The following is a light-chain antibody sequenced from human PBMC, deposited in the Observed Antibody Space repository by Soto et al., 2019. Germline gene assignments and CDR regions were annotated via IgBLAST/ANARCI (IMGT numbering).Light chain of an antibody. CDR1: SSNIGARYD. CDR2: GNS. CDR3: QSYDSRLSGWV. J-gene: IGLJ3*02. Sequence: QSVLTQPPSVSGAPGQRVTISCTWSSSNIGARYDVHWYQQLPGTAPKLLIYGNSNRPSGVPDRFSGSKSGTSASLAITGLQAEDEADYYCQSYDSRLSGWVFGGGTKLTVL. V-gene: IGLV1-40*01.